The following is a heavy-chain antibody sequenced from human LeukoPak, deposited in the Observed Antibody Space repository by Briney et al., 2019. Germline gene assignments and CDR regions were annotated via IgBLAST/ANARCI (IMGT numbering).Heavy chain of an antibody. CDR1: GYTFTGYY. Sequence: ASVKVSCKAAGYTFTGYYMHWVRQAPGQGLEWMGWINPNSGATNYAQNFQGRVTMTRDTSNTTAYLAVSRLRSDDTAVYYCARAIGAGGYYRGQIDYWGQGTLVTVSS. V-gene: IGHV1-2*02. CDR2: INPNSGAT. D-gene: IGHD3-10*01. CDR3: ARAIGAGGYYRGQIDY. J-gene: IGHJ4*02.